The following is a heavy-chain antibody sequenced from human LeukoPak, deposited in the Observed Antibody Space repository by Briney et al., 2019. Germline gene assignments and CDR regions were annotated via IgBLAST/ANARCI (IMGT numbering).Heavy chain of an antibody. CDR1: GFTFSNYG. D-gene: IGHD3-22*01. CDR2: ISGSGGST. J-gene: IGHJ4*02. Sequence: GGSLRLSCAAPGFTFSNYGMSWVRQAPGKGLEWVSSISGSGGSTNCADSVKGRFTISRDNSRNTLYLQMNSLRAEDTAVYYCAKGSITMTYFDSWGQGTLVTVSS. V-gene: IGHV3-23*01. CDR3: AKGSITMTYFDS.